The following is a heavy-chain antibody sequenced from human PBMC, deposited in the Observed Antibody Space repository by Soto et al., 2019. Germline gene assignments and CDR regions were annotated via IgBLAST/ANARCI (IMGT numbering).Heavy chain of an antibody. V-gene: IGHV4-59*01. Sequence: SETLSLTCTVSGGSISSYYWSWIRQPPGKGLEWIGYIYYSGSTNYNPSLKSRVTISVDTSKNQFSLKLSSVTAADKAVYYCARYSGSYYSDYFAYWGKGTLVTVSS. CDR2: IYYSGST. J-gene: IGHJ4*02. D-gene: IGHD1-26*01. CDR3: ARYSGSYYSDYFAY. CDR1: GGSISSYY.